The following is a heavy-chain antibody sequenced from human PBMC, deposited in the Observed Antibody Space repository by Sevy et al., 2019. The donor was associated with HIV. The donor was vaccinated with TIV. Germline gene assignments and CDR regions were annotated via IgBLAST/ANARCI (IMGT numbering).Heavy chain of an antibody. V-gene: IGHV3-30*18. Sequence: GGSLRLSCAASGFTFSNYGIHWVRQAPGEGLDWVAVISDDATNKVFSDAVKGRFTISRDNSKNTVFLQMDSLREDDTAVYYCAKEGPLGKSEDWYLDLWAVAPWSPSPQ. CDR1: GFTFSNYG. D-gene: IGHD7-27*01. J-gene: IGHJ2*01. CDR3: AKEGPLGKSEDWYLDL. CDR2: ISDDATNK.